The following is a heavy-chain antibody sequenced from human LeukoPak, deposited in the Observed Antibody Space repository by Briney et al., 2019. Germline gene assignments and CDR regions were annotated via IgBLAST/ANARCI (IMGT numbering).Heavy chain of an antibody. J-gene: IGHJ6*03. CDR2: IKQDGSDK. V-gene: IGHV3-7*01. D-gene: IGHD5-24*01. CDR1: GFTFGDYW. Sequence: PAGSLRLSCAASGFTFGDYWMNWVRQAPGKGLEWVANIKQDGSDKAYVDSVRGRFTISRDNAKNSLYLQMNSLRAEDTAVYYCAKVRDRRDGYNFYFYYYMDVWGKGTTVTVSS. CDR3: AKVRDRRDGYNFYFYYYMDV.